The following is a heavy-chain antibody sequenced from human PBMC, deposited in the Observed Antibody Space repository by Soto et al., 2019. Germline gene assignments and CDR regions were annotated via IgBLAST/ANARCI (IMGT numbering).Heavy chain of an antibody. J-gene: IGHJ4*02. CDR2: INGRSNYV. V-gene: IGHV3-21*01. D-gene: IGHD1-26*01. CDR3: AREDGVVGSSSAFDH. CDR1: GFTFSTYT. Sequence: EVQVVESGGGLVKPGGSLRLSCVFSGFTFSTYTMNWVRQAPGKGLEWVSSINGRSNYVYYTDSVKGRFTISRDNAKNSLYLQMNRLRAEDTAIYYCAREDGVVGSSSAFDHWGLGTLVTVSS.